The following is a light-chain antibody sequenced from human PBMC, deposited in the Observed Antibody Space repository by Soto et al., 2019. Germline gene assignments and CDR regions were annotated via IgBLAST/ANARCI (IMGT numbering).Light chain of an antibody. J-gene: IGKJ5*01. CDR3: QQLNSFPIT. V-gene: IGKV1-9*01. CDR1: QSISRY. CDR2: AAS. Sequence: DIQMTQSPSSLSASVGDRFTIAFRASQSISRYLAWYQQKPGRAPKLLIYAASTLQSGVPSRFSGSGSGTEFTLTITSLQPEDFATYYCQQLNSFPITFGQGTRLEIK.